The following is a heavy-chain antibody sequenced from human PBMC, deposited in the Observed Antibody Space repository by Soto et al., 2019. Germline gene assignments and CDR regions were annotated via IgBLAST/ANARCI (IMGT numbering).Heavy chain of an antibody. CDR1: GFTFTSSA. J-gene: IGHJ6*02. CDR2: IVVVSGNT. D-gene: IGHD3-10*01. CDR3: ASQGRGTDYYGMDV. Sequence: QMQLVQSGPEVKKPGTSVKVSCKASGFTFTSSAMQWVRQARGQRLEWIGWIVVVSGNTNYAQKFQERVTITRDMSTSTAYMELSSLRSEDTAVYYCASQGRGTDYYGMDVWGQGTTVTVSS. V-gene: IGHV1-58*02.